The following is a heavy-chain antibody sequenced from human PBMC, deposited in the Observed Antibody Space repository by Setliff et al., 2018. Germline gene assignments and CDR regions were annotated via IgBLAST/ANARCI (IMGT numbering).Heavy chain of an antibody. CDR3: ARGDSSGYYYILFDF. D-gene: IGHD3-22*01. CDR2: IYYRGST. J-gene: IGHJ4*02. V-gene: IGHV4-39*07. Sequence: LSLTCTVSGGSISSSGYYWGWIRQPPGKGLEWIGSIYYRGSTYYNPSLKSRVTMPVDASKNQFSLKLSSVTAADTAAYYCARGDSSGYYYILFDFWGQGTLVPSPQ. CDR1: GGSISSSGYY.